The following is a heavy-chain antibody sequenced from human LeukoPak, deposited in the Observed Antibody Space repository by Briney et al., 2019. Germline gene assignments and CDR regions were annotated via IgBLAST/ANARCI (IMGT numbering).Heavy chain of an antibody. CDR3: ARTSVLPGNDYGDYFDY. Sequence: SETLSLTRTVSGGSISSYYWSWIRQPPGKGLEWIGYIYYSGSTNYNPSLKSRVTISVDTSKNQFSLKLSSVTAADTAVYYCARTSVLPGNDYGDYFDYWGQGTLVTVSS. V-gene: IGHV4-59*08. D-gene: IGHD4-17*01. J-gene: IGHJ4*02. CDR2: IYYSGST. CDR1: GGSISSYY.